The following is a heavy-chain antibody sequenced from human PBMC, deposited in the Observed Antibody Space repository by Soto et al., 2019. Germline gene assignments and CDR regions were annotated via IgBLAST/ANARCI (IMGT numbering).Heavy chain of an antibody. CDR3: ARHVYDILTGYYKALVSSAFDI. D-gene: IGHD3-9*01. J-gene: IGHJ3*02. V-gene: IGHV4-59*08. Sequence: NPSETLSLTCTVSGGSISSYYWSWIRQPPGKGLEWIGYIYYSGSTNYNPSLKSRVTISVDTSKNQFSLKLSSVTAADTAVYYCARHVYDILTGYYKALVSSAFDIWGQGTMVTVSS. CDR2: IYYSGST. CDR1: GGSISSYY.